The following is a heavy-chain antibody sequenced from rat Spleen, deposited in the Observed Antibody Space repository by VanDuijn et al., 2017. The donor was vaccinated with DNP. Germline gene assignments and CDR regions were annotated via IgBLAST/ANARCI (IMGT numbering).Heavy chain of an antibody. V-gene: IGHV5S23*01. CDR1: GFTFSNYA. CDR3: SITESDY. D-gene: IGHD1-11*01. J-gene: IGHJ2*01. Sequence: EVQLVESGGGLVQPGRSLKLSCAASGFTFSNYAMAWVRQAPTKGLEWVASISTSGGSTFYRDSVKGRFTISRNNTKSTLYLQMNSLRSEDTATYYCSITESDYWGQGVMVTVSS. CDR2: ISTSGGST.